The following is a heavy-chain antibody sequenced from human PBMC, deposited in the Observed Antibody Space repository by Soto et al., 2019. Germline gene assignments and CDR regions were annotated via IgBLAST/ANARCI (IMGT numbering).Heavy chain of an antibody. CDR2: IYYSGST. V-gene: IGHV4-59*01. CDR1: GGSISIYY. Sequence: SETLSLTCTVSGGSISIYYWSWIRHPPGKGLEWIGYIYYSGSTNYNPSLKSRVTISVDTSKNQFSLKLSSVTAADTAVYYCARVGKYCSGGSCYSYYFDYWGQGTLVTVSS. CDR3: ARVGKYCSGGSCYSYYFDY. D-gene: IGHD2-15*01. J-gene: IGHJ4*02.